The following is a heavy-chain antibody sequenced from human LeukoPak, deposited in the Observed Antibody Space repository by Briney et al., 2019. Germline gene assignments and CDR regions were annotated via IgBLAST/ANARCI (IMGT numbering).Heavy chain of an antibody. CDR1: GFTFSSYW. J-gene: IGHJ6*03. D-gene: IGHD3-22*01. Sequence: PGGSLRLSCAASGFTFSSYWMHWVRQAPGKGLVWVSRINSDGSSTSYADSVKGRFTISRDNAKNTLYLQMNGLRAEDTAVYYCARNIYDSSGYYPLYYYYYYMDVWGKGTTVTVSS. V-gene: IGHV3-74*01. CDR3: ARNIYDSSGYYPLYYYYYYMDV. CDR2: INSDGSST.